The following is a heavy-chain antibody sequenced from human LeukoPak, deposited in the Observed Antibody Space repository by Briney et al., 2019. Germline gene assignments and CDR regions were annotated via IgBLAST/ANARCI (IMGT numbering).Heavy chain of an antibody. D-gene: IGHD3-22*01. V-gene: IGHV1-2*02. CDR1: GYTFTGYY. CDR2: INPNSGGT. J-gene: IGHJ4*02. CDR3: AGVSTTDSSGYYYFDY. Sequence: GASVKVSCKASGYTFTGYYMHWVRQAPGQGLEWMGWINPNSGGTNYAQKFQGRVTMTRDTSISTAYMELSRLRSDDTAVYYCAGVSTTDSSGYYYFDYWGQGTLVTVSS.